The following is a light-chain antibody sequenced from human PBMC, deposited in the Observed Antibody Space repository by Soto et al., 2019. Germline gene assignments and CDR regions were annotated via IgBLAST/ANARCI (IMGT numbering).Light chain of an antibody. V-gene: IGLV2-14*03. CDR2: DVS. J-gene: IGLJ1*01. CDR1: RSYVGRYNY. CDR3: NSYTTSSTYV. Sequence: SVLNPPPSLSGSPGQSVTISFTGTRSYVGRYNYVSWYQHPPGKAPKLIFYDVSNRPSGVSERFSVSKSGYTASLTISGLQAEDEADYYCNSYTTSSTYVFGTGTKVTVL.